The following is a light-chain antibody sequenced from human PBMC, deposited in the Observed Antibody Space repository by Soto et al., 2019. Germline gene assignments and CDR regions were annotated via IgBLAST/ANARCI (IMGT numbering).Light chain of an antibody. CDR2: AAS. Sequence: DIQMTQSPSSVYASIGDSIKVTCRARHEIGDFLAWSQQRPGQAPQRLSYAASSWHSWVPSRFSGRRSGTDFTVTISSLQPEDFATYDCQQIGIYPISFGPETKVDI. J-gene: IGKJ3*01. V-gene: IGKV1-12*01. CDR1: HEIGDF. CDR3: QQIGIYPIS.